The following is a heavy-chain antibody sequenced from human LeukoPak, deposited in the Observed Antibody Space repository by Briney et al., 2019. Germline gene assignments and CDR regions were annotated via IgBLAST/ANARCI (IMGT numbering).Heavy chain of an antibody. CDR2: IRYDGSNK. D-gene: IGHD6-6*01. V-gene: IGHV3-30*02. CDR1: GFTFSSYG. CDR3: AKMDSSSSDY. Sequence: GGSLRLSCAASGFTFSSYGMHWVRQAPGKGLEWVAFIRYDGSNKYHADSVKGRFTISRDNSKNTLYLQMNSLRAEDTAVYYCAKMDSSSSDYWGQGTLVTVSS. J-gene: IGHJ4*02.